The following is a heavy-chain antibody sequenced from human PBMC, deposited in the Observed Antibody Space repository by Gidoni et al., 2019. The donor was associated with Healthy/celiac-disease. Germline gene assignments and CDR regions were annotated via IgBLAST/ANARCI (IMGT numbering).Heavy chain of an antibody. J-gene: IGHJ6*02. CDR1: GFTFRSYG. Sequence: QVQLLASGGGVVQPGRSLRLSCAASGFTFRSYGMHWVRQAPGKGLEWGAVIWYDGSNKYYAYSFKGRFTISRDKSKNTLYLQMNSLRAEDTAVYYCARSPDQNYDFWSGLTYGMDVWGQGTTVTVSS. CDR3: ARSPDQNYDFWSGLTYGMDV. V-gene: IGHV3-33*01. D-gene: IGHD3-3*01. CDR2: IWYDGSNK.